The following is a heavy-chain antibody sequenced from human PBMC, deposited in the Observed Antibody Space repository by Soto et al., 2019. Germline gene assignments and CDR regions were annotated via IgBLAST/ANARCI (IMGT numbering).Heavy chain of an antibody. V-gene: IGHV3-23*01. J-gene: IGHJ4*02. CDR1: GFTFSSYA. CDR2: ISGSGGST. D-gene: IGHD2-15*01. CDR3: AKVVTGWSLYFDY. Sequence: VGALRLSSAASGFTFSSYAMSWVRQAPGKGLEWVSAISGSGGSTYYADSVKSRFHISRDNSKNTLYLQMNSLRAEDTAVYYCAKVVTGWSLYFDYWGQGTLVTVSS.